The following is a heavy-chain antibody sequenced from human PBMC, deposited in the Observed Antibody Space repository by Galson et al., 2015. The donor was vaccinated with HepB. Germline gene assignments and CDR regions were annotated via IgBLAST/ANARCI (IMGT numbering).Heavy chain of an antibody. CDR1: AFTFSGYD. CDR2: ISSGGSTI. V-gene: IGHV3-11*01. D-gene: IGHD3-3*01. CDR3: ARIKKEAIYDFWSGTTYYSGMDV. Sequence: SVRVSCAASAFTFSGYDMTWMRQAPGKGLEWVSYISSGGSTIYYAESVKGRVTMSRDNAKSSLYLQMDSLRAEDAAIYYCARIKKEAIYDFWSGTTYYSGMDVWGHGTTVTVSS. J-gene: IGHJ6*02.